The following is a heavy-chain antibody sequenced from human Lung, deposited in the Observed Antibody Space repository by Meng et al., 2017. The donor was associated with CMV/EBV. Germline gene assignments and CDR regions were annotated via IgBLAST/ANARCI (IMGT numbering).Heavy chain of an antibody. Sequence: SETXSLXXAVYGGSFSGYYWSWIRQPPGKGLEWIGEINHRGSTNYNPSLKSRVTISVDTSKNQFTLKLSSVTAVDTAVYYGARGEVARGECTSGVCYRPGGYYYYGMDVWGQGTTVXVSS. CDR2: INHRGST. V-gene: IGHV4-34*01. J-gene: IGHJ6*02. D-gene: IGHD2-8*01. CDR1: GGSFSGYY. CDR3: ARGEVARGECTSGVCYRPGGYYYYGMDV.